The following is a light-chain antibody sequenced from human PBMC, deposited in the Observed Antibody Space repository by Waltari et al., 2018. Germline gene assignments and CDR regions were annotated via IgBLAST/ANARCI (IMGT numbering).Light chain of an antibody. CDR2: WAS. CDR1: QTVLYNSYNKIY. J-gene: IGKJ3*01. Sequence: DIVMTQSPDSLSVSLGERATIHRTSSQTVLYNSYNKIYLAWYHQKPGRPPKLLIYWASTRESGVPDRFSGSGSGTDFSLTISSLQAEDVAVYYCQQYYTTPFTFGPGTKVDIK. CDR3: QQYYTTPFT. V-gene: IGKV4-1*01.